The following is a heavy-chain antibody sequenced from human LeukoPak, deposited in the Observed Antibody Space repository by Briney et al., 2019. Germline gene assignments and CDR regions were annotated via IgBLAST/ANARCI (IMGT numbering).Heavy chain of an antibody. CDR3: ASTVVPAAMMPGYLDLDI. D-gene: IGHD2-2*01. CDR2: INSDGSST. V-gene: IGHV3-74*01. Sequence: GGSLRLSCAASGFTLSSYWMHWVRQAPGKGLVWVSRINSDGSSTSYADSVKGRFTISRDNAKNTLYLQMNSLRAEDTAVYYCASTVVPAAMMPGYLDLDIWGQGTMVTVSS. CDR1: GFTLSSYW. J-gene: IGHJ3*02.